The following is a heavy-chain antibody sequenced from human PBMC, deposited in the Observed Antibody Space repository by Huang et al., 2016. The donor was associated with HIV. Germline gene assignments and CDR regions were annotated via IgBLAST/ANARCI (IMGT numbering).Heavy chain of an antibody. CDR1: GFNFSAYW. D-gene: IGHD3-9*01. CDR3: ARGGIYYDVLTGRHYYYNGLDV. Sequence: EVHLVESGGDLVQPGGSLRLSCVASGFNFSAYWMSWVRQAPGKGLEWVANTKQDGSEKNYVDSVKGRFTISRDNAKNSVYLQLTSLRAEDTAVYYCARGGIYYDVLTGRHYYYNGLDVWGQGTTVTVSS. V-gene: IGHV3-7*01. CDR2: TKQDGSEK. J-gene: IGHJ6*02.